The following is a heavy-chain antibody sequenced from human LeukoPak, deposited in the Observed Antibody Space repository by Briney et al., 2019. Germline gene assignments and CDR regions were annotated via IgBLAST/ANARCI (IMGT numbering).Heavy chain of an antibody. V-gene: IGHV3-30-3*01. CDR3: AKDRERLLWFGESTGNDY. D-gene: IGHD3-10*01. CDR1: GFTFSSYA. CDR2: ISYDGSNK. J-gene: IGHJ4*02. Sequence: PGRSLRLSCAASGFTFSSYAMHWVRQAPGKGLEWVAVISYDGSNKYYADSVKGRFTISRDNSKNTLYLQMNSLRAEDTAVYYCAKDRERLLWFGESTGNDYWGQGTLVTVSS.